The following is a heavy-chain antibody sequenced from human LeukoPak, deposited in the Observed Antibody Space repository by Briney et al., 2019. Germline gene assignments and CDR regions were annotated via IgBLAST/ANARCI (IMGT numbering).Heavy chain of an antibody. Sequence: GGSLRLSCAASGASGFSVSRAGMNWVRQAPGKGLEWVRHIKSKTDDGTPDYTAPVKGRFIISRDDSNNTLYLQMNSLKTEDTAVYYCTTGYSSDWYYWGQGTLVTVSS. D-gene: IGHD6-19*01. J-gene: IGHJ4*02. CDR3: TTGYSSDWYY. CDR2: IKSKTDDGTP. CDR1: GFSVSRAG. V-gene: IGHV3-15*01.